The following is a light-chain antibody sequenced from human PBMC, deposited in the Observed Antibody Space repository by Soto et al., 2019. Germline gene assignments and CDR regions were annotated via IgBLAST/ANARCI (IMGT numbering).Light chain of an antibody. V-gene: IGKV1-12*01. Sequence: DIQMTQSPSSLSASTGDRVTITCRASQGIGDSLAWYQQKPGKAPNLLIHTASSLERGVPSRFSGGGSATDFTLTISSLQAEDFATYFCQQADTFPPTFGQGTKVDIK. CDR1: QGIGDS. CDR2: TAS. J-gene: IGKJ2*01. CDR3: QQADTFPPT.